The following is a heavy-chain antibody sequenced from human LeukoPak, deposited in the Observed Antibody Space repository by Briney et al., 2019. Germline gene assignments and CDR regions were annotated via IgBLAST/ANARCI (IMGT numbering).Heavy chain of an antibody. V-gene: IGHV3-53*01. Sequence: GGSLRLSCAASGFTVSSNYMSWVRQAPGKGLEWVSVIYSGGSTYYADSVKGRFTISRDNSKNTLYLQMDSLRAEDTAVYYCATVRGDYYFDYWGQGTLVTVSS. J-gene: IGHJ4*02. CDR3: ATVRGDYYFDY. CDR2: IYSGGST. CDR1: GFTVSSNY. D-gene: IGHD3-10*01.